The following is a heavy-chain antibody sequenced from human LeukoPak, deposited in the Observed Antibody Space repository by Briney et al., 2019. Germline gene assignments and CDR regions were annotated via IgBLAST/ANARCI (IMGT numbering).Heavy chain of an antibody. J-gene: IGHJ4*02. Sequence: GGSLRLSCAASGFTFSSYAMSWVRQAPGKGLEWVSAISGSGGSTYYADSVKGRFTISRDNSKNTLYLQMNSLRAEDTAVYYCAKDPGYYYDSSGYSAYWGQGTLVTVSS. CDR1: GFTFSSYA. V-gene: IGHV3-23*01. CDR3: AKDPGYYYDSSGYSAY. CDR2: ISGSGGST. D-gene: IGHD3-22*01.